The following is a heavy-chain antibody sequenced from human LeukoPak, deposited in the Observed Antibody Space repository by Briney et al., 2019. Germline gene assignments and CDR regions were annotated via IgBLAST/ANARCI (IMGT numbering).Heavy chain of an antibody. V-gene: IGHV1-69*13. CDR1: GGTFSSYA. CDR2: IIPIFGTA. D-gene: IGHD3-22*01. Sequence: ASVKVSCKASGGTFSSYAISWVRQAPGQGLEWMGGIIPIFGTANYAQKFQGRVTITADESTSTAYMELSSLRSEDTAVYYCARDTPWPYDSSAPWVRGAFDIWGQGTMVTVSS. CDR3: ARDTPWPYDSSAPWVRGAFDI. J-gene: IGHJ3*02.